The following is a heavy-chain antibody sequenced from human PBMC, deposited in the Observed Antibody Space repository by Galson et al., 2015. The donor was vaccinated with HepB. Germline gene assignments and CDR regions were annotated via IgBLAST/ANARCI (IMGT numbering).Heavy chain of an antibody. D-gene: IGHD5-18*01. J-gene: IGHJ6*02. CDR2: ISSSSSYI. V-gene: IGHV3-21*01. Sequence: SLRLSCAASGFTFSSYTMNWVRQAPGKGLEWVSSISSSSSYIYYADSVKARFTISRDNAKNSLYLQMNSLRAEDTAVYYCASDLLGGYSYGSYYYYGMDVWGQGTTVTVSS. CDR3: ASDLLGGYSYGSYYYYGMDV. CDR1: GFTFSSYT.